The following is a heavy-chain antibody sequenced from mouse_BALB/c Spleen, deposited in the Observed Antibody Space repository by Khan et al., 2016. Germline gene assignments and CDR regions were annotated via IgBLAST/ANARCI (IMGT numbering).Heavy chain of an antibody. CDR2: IDPENGAT. CDR3: NAIYYGNYIYFDY. D-gene: IGHD2-1*01. J-gene: IGHJ2*01. CDR1: GFNIKDYY. Sequence: VQLQQPGAELVRSGASVRLSCTAPGFNIKDYYIHWVKQRPEQGLEWIGWIDPENGATEYAPKFQGKATMTADTSSTTAYLQLRRLTSEDTAVYYCNAIYYGNYIYFDYWGQCTTLTVSS. V-gene: IGHV14-4*02.